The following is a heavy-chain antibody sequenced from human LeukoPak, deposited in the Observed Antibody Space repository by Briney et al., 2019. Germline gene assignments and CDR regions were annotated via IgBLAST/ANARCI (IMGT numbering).Heavy chain of an antibody. CDR3: AKDRVGGATGYYFDY. V-gene: IGHV3-30*18. CDR2: ISYDGSNK. CDR1: GFTFSSYG. D-gene: IGHD1-26*01. J-gene: IGHJ4*02. Sequence: GGSLRLSCAASGFTFSSYGMHWVRQAPGKGLEWVAVISYDGSNKYYADSVKGRFTISRDNSKNTLYLQMNSLRAEDTAVYYCAKDRVGGATGYYFDYWGQGTLVTVSS.